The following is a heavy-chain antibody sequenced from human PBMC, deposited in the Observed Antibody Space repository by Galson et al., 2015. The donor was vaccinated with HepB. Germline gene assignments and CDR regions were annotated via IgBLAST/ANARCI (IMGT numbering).Heavy chain of an antibody. D-gene: IGHD1-26*01. Sequence: SVKVSCKVSGYTLTELSMHWVRQAPGKGLEWMGGFDPEDGETIYAQKFQGRVTMTEDTSTDTAYMELSSLRSEDTAVYYCATGIVGATTGSQTPVPGHWGQGTLVTVSS. CDR2: FDPEDGET. CDR1: GYTLTELS. J-gene: IGHJ4*02. V-gene: IGHV1-24*01. CDR3: ATGIVGATTGSQTPVPGH.